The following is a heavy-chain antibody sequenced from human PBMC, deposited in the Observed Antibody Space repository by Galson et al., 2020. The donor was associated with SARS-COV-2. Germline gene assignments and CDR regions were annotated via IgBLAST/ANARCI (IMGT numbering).Heavy chain of an antibody. V-gene: IGHV5-51*01. Sequence: GESLKISCKGSGYSFSSYWIGWVRQMPGKGLEWMGIVYPADSDTRYTPSFQGQVTISADKSISTAYLQWSSLKASDTAMYYCARHTLGYCRGGSCQPKHFDLWGQGTLVTVSS. CDR1: GYSFSSYW. J-gene: IGHJ4*02. D-gene: IGHD2-15*01. CDR2: VYPADSDT. CDR3: ARHTLGYCRGGSCQPKHFDL.